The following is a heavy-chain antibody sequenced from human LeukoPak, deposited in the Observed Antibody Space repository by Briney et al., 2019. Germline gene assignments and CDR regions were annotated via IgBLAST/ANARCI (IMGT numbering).Heavy chain of an antibody. CDR1: GGSISSGGYY. V-gene: IGHV4-31*03. J-gene: IGHJ4*02. Sequence: SETLSLTCTVSGGSISSGGYYWSWIRQHPGKGLEWIGYIYYSGSTYYNPSLKSRVTISVDTSKNQFSMKLSSVTAADTAVYYCVRGRGYTYFDYWGQGTLVTVSS. CDR3: VRGRGYTYFDY. D-gene: IGHD5-18*01. CDR2: IYYSGST.